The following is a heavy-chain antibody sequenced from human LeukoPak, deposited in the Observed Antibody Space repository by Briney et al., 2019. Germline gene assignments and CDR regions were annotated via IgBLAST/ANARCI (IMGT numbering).Heavy chain of an antibody. J-gene: IGHJ3*02. CDR1: GYTFISYG. V-gene: IGHV1-18*01. Sequence: ASVKVSCKASGYTFISYGISWVRQAPGQGLEWMGWISGYNDETKYEQKLQDRVTMTRDTSATTAYMEVRSLRYDDTAVYYCASAAAADDAFDIWGQGTMVTVSS. CDR3: ASAAAADDAFDI. D-gene: IGHD6-13*01. CDR2: ISGYNDET.